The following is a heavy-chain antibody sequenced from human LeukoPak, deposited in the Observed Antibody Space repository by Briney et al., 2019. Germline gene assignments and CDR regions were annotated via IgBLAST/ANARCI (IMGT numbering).Heavy chain of an antibody. CDR1: GFTFSNYG. CDR2: ISYDGSNK. D-gene: IGHD1-1*01. J-gene: IGHJ4*02. Sequence: GGSLRLSCAASGFTFSNYGMHWVRQAPGRGLEWVAVISYDGSNKYYADSVKGRFTISRDNSKNTLYLQMNSLRAEDTAVYYCAKTGHFDYWGQGTLVTVSS. V-gene: IGHV3-30*18. CDR3: AKTGHFDY.